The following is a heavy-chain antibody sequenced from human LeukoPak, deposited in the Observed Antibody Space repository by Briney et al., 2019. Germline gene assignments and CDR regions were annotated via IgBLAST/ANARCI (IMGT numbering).Heavy chain of an antibody. CDR3: AKDHMTPYYYDSSGHFDY. CDR1: GFTFSSYA. Sequence: GGSLRLSCAASGFTFSSYAMSWVRQAPGKGLEWVSAISGSGGSTYYADSVKGRFTISRDNSKTTLYLQMNSLRAEDTALYYCAKDHMTPYYYDSSGHFDYWGQGTLVTVSS. V-gene: IGHV3-23*01. CDR2: ISGSGGST. J-gene: IGHJ4*02. D-gene: IGHD3-22*01.